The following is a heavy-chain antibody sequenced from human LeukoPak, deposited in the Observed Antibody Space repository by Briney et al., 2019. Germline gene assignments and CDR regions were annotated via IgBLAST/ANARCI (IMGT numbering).Heavy chain of an antibody. CDR2: IYYTGNT. Sequence: SETLSLTCTVSGGSISNYYWNWIRQPPGKGLEWIGYIYYTGNTNYNPSLKSRVTISVDTSKNQFSLKLSSVTAADTAVYYCARVKAMGSNPAYYYYYMDVWGKGTTVTVSS. CDR1: GGSISNYY. D-gene: IGHD5-18*01. CDR3: ARVKAMGSNPAYYYYYMDV. J-gene: IGHJ6*03. V-gene: IGHV4-59*01.